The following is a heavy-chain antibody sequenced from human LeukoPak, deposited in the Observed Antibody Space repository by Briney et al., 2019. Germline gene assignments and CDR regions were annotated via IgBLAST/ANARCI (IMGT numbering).Heavy chain of an antibody. CDR1: GYTFTGHY. CDR2: INPKSGGT. D-gene: IGHD1-1*01. CDR3: ARLWYNWNDGIDP. Sequence: ASVKVSCKASGYTFTGHYMHWVRQAPGQGLEWMGWINPKSGGTNYAQKFQGRVTMTRDMSTSTVYMELSSLRSEDTAVYYCARLWYNWNDGIDPWGQGTLVTVSS. V-gene: IGHV1-2*02. J-gene: IGHJ5*02.